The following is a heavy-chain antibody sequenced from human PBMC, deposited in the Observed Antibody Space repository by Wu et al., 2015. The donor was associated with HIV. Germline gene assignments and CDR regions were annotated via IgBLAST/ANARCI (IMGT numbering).Heavy chain of an antibody. D-gene: IGHD3-22*01. V-gene: IGHV1-69*13. J-gene: IGHJ3*02. Sequence: QVQLVQSGAEVKKPGSSVKVSCKASGGTFSSYAISWVRQAPGQGLEWMGRIIPIFGTANYAQKFQGRVTITAGESTSTAYMELSSLRSGDTAVYYCARDLGRRDYDSSGYADAFDIWGQGTMVTVSS. CDR1: GGTFSSYA. CDR2: IIPIFGTA. CDR3: ARDLGRRDYDSSGYADAFDI.